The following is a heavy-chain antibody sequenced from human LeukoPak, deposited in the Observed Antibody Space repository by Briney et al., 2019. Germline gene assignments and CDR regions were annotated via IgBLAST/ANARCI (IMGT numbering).Heavy chain of an antibody. D-gene: IGHD3-22*01. J-gene: IGHJ4*02. V-gene: IGHV1-69*04. Sequence: SVKVSCKASGGTFSSYAISWVRQAPGQGLEWMGRIIPILGIANYAQKFQGRVTITADKSTSTAYMELSSLRSEDTAVYYCARDLYYDSSGYYSYWGQGTRVTVSS. CDR1: GGTFSSYA. CDR3: ARDLYYDSSGYYSY. CDR2: IIPILGIA.